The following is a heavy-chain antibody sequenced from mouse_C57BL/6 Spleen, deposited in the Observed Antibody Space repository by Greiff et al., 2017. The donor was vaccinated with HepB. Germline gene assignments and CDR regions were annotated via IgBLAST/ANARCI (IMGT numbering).Heavy chain of an antibody. CDR2: IDPSDSYT. CDR3: ARGGYYDYDAWFSY. D-gene: IGHD2-4*01. Sequence: QVQLQQPGAELVMPGASVKLSCKASGYTFTSYWMHWVKQRPGQGLEWIGEIDPSDSYTNYNQKFKGKSTLTVDKSSSTAYMQPSSLTSEDSAVYYCARGGYYDYDAWFSYWGQGTLVTVSA. V-gene: IGHV1-69*01. CDR1: GYTFTSYW. J-gene: IGHJ3*01.